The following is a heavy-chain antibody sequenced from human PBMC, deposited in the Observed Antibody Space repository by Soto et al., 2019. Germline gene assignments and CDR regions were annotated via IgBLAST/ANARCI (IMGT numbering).Heavy chain of an antibody. CDR2: IYHSGST. Sequence: PSETLSLTCAVSGGSMSSGGYFWSWIRQPPGKGLEWIGYIYHSGSTYYNPSLKSRITISVDRSKNQFSLKLSSVTAADTAVYYCARGLGPWGQGTLVTVSS. V-gene: IGHV4-30-2*01. CDR3: ARGLGP. J-gene: IGHJ5*02. D-gene: IGHD3-10*01. CDR1: GGSMSSGGYF.